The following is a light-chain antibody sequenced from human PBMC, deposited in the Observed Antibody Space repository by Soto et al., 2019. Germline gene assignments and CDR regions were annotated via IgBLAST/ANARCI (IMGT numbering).Light chain of an antibody. CDR2: DAS. CDR1: QSVSSN. Sequence: EIVLTQSPATLSLSPGERATLSCRASQSVSSNLAWYQQKPGQAPRLLIYDASHRATGIPARFSGSGSGTDFTLTISRLEPEDFAVYYCQRGDTFGQGTRREIK. V-gene: IGKV3-11*01. J-gene: IGKJ5*01. CDR3: QRGDT.